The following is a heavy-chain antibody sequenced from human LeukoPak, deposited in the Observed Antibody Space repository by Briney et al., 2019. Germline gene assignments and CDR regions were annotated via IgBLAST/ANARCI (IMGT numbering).Heavy chain of an antibody. CDR2: IRSTANGYAT. V-gene: IGHV3-73*01. J-gene: IGHJ3*02. CDR1: GFTFSGSA. Sequence: GGSLRLSCAASGFTFSGSALHWVRQASGKGLEWVGRIRSTANGYATAYAASVKGRFTISRDDSQNSLYLQMDSLKTEDTAVYYCAREYDGLDICGQGTMVTVSS. CDR3: AREYDGLDI. D-gene: IGHD6-6*01.